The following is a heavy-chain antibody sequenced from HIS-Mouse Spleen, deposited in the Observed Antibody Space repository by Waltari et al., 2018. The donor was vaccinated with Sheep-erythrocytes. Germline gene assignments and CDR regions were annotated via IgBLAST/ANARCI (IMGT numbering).Heavy chain of an antibody. D-gene: IGHD3-10*01. CDR3: AKDRRGFWDY. V-gene: IGHV3-30*18. J-gene: IGHJ4*02. CDR2: ISYDGSNK. CDR1: GFTFSSYG. Sequence: QVQLVESGGGVVQPGRSLRLSCAASGFTFSSYGMHWVRQAPGKGLEWVAVISYDGSNKYYADSVKGRLTISRDNSKNTLYLQMNSLRAEDTAVYYCAKDRRGFWDYWGQGTLVTVSS.